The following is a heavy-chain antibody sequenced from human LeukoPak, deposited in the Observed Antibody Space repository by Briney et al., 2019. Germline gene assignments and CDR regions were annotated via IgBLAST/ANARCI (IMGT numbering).Heavy chain of an antibody. V-gene: IGHV3-23*01. Sequence: GGSLRLSCAATGFTFSSYAMSWVRLAPSKGLEWVSAISGSGGSTYYADSVKGRFTIYRDNSKNTLYLQMNSLRADDTAVYYCAKPPGGSYYTTFDYWGQGTLVTVSS. CDR3: AKPPGGSYYTTFDY. J-gene: IGHJ4*02. CDR2: ISGSGGST. D-gene: IGHD1-26*01. CDR1: GFTFSSYA.